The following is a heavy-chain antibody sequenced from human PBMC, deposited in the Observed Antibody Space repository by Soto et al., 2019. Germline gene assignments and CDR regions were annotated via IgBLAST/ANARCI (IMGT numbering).Heavy chain of an antibody. CDR2: IYDSGST. V-gene: IGHV4-4*02. J-gene: IGHJ6*02. CDR1: GASLSSRNW. D-gene: IGHD4-17*01. Sequence: QVQLQESGPGLVKPSGKLSLTCGVSGASLSSRNWWSWVRDPPWKWLEGIGEIYDSGSTNYNPVLTSRVIVTVDTSMNKFSLRLSWETAAVTAVYYCVRDTSPHAYDYGDYYYYYGMDVWGQASTVTVSS. CDR3: VRDTSPHAYDYGDYYYYYGMDV.